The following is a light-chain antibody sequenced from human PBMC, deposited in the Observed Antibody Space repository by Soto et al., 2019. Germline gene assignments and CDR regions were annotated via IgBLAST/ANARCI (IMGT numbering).Light chain of an antibody. J-gene: IGKJ1*01. CDR2: VAS. CDR1: QSVSSSY. CDR3: QQYGSSPPTT. V-gene: IGKV3-20*01. Sequence: EIVLTQSPCTPSLSPGEIATLSCRASQSVSSSYLAWYQQKPGQAPRLLIYVASIRATGIPDRFSGSGSGTAFTLTISRLEPEDFAVYYCQQYGSSPPTTFGQGTKVEIK.